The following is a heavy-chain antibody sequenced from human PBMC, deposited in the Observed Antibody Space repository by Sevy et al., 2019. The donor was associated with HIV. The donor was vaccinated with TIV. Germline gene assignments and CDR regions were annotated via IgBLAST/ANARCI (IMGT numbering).Heavy chain of an antibody. CDR2: ISGSGGST. V-gene: IGHV3-23*01. J-gene: IGHJ3*02. Sequence: GGSLRLSCAASGFTFSTYAMNWVRQAPGKGLEWVSTISGSGGSTYNADSVKGRFTISRDNPKNTLYLQMNSLRAEDTAVYYCAIDFYSSGWEWGTFDIWGQGTMVTVSS. CDR1: GFTFSTYA. CDR3: AIDFYSSGWEWGTFDI. D-gene: IGHD6-19*01.